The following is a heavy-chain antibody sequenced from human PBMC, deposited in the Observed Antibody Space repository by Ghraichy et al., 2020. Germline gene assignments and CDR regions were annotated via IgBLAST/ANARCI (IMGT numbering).Heavy chain of an antibody. Sequence: GGSLRLSCAASGFTFSSYWMSWVRQAPGKGLEWVANIKQDGSEKYYVDSVKGRFTISRDNAKNSLYLQMNSLRAEDTAVYYCARAHDGLRYFDWLLDYWGQGTLVTVSS. D-gene: IGHD3-9*01. J-gene: IGHJ4*02. CDR3: ARAHDGLRYFDWLLDY. CDR2: IKQDGSEK. V-gene: IGHV3-7*03. CDR1: GFTFSSYW.